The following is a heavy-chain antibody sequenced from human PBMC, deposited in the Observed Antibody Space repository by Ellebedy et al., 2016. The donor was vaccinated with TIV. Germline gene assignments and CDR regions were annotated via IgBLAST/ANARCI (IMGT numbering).Heavy chain of an antibody. CDR1: GFTFSSYS. V-gene: IGHV3-72*01. CDR3: VSGYCRGGSCSSGWGH. Sequence: GGSLRLSCAASGFTFSSYSMNWVRQALGKGLEWVGRARSKAKSYTTEYAASVKGRFTIPRDDSKNSLYLQMNSLKTEDTAVYYCVSGYCRGGSCSSGWGHWGQGTLVTVSS. J-gene: IGHJ4*02. D-gene: IGHD2-15*01. CDR2: ARSKAKSYTT.